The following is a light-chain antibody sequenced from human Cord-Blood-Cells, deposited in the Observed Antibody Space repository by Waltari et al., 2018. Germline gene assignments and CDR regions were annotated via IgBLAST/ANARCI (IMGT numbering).Light chain of an antibody. J-gene: IGLJ2*01. CDR3: QSADSSGTYEV. V-gene: IGLV3-25*02. CDR1: ALPKQY. CDR2: KDS. Sequence: SYELTQPTSVSVSPGQTARITCSGDALPKQYAYWYQQKPGQAPVRVIYKDSERPSGIPERFAGSSSGTTVTLTISGVQAEDEADYYCQSADSSGTYEVFGGGTKLTVL.